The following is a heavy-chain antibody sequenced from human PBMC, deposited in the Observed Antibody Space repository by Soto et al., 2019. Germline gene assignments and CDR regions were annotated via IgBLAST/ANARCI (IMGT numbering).Heavy chain of an antibody. CDR3: ARGGGTILAPLP. CDR2: INPNSGAT. V-gene: IGHV1-2*02. Sequence: QVQLVQSGAEVKKPGASVKVSCKASGYTFTGYFMHWVRQAPGQGLEWMGWINPNSGATKYAQKFQGRVTLSRDTSTRTAYMELTGFISDDTAVYYCARGGGTILAPLPWGQGTQVTVSS. CDR1: GYTFTGYF. J-gene: IGHJ5*02. D-gene: IGHD3-10*01.